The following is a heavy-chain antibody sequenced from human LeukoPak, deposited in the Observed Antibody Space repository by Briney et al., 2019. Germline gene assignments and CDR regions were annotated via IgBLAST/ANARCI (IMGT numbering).Heavy chain of an antibody. V-gene: IGHV3-30*18. Sequence: PGRSLRLSCAASGFTFSSYGMHWVRQAPGKGLEWVAVISYDGSNKYYADSVKGRFTISRDNSKNTLYLQMNSLRAEDTAVYYCANEDLRLLSAFDIWGQGTMVTVSS. CDR2: ISYDGSNK. CDR1: GFTFSSYG. CDR3: ANEDLRLLSAFDI. D-gene: IGHD1-26*01. J-gene: IGHJ3*02.